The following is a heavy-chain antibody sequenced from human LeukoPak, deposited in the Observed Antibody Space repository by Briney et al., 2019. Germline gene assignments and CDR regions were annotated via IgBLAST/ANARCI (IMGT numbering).Heavy chain of an antibody. CDR2: IKSKSDGGTT. D-gene: IGHD1-14*01. CDR1: GFTFSDAX. Sequence: GGSLRLSCAASGFTFSDAXXTWVXQAPGXXLEWXGRIKSKSDGGTTDYDAPVKGRFTISREDSQNTLYLTMSSLKTEDTAVYYCTTDISAVLYWGQGTLVTVSS. V-gene: IGHV3-15*01. J-gene: IGHJ4*02. CDR3: TTDISAVLY.